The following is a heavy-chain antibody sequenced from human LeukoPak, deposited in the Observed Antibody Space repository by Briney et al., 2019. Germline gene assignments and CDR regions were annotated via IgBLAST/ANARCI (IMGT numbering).Heavy chain of an antibody. D-gene: IGHD3-3*01. CDR1: GYTFTSYG. J-gene: IGHJ5*02. CDR2: ISAYNGNT. CDR3: ARRKGVEEETNWFDP. V-gene: IGHV1-18*01. Sequence: GASVKVSCKASGYTFTSYGISWVRQAPGQGLEWMGWISAYNGNTNYAQKLQGRVTMTTDTSTSTAYMELRSLRSDDTAVYYCARRKGVEEETNWFDPWGQGTLVTVSS.